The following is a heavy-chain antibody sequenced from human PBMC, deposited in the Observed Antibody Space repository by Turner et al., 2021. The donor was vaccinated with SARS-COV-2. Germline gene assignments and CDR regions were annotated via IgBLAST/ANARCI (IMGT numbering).Heavy chain of an antibody. D-gene: IGHD5-12*01. CDR2: ISAYNGIT. V-gene: IGHV1-18*01. J-gene: IGHJ4*02. CDR3: ARDDPDIVATITIY. Sequence: QVQLVQSGAEVKKPGASVKVSCTASGYTFTSYGISWVRQAPGQGLEWMGWISAYNGITNDAQKLQGRVTMTTDTSTSTAYMELRSLRSDDTAVYYCARDDPDIVATITIYWGQGTLVTVSS. CDR1: GYTFTSYG.